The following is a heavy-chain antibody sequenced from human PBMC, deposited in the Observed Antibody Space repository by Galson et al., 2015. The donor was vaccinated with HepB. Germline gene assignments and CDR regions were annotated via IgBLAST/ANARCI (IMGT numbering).Heavy chain of an antibody. V-gene: IGHV1-2*02. CDR1: GYTFTSYG. J-gene: IGHJ4*02. CDR3: ARGGVLWFGESRPLDY. CDR2: ISPNSGGT. D-gene: IGHD3-10*01. Sequence: SVKVSCKASGYTFTSYGISWVRQAPGQGLEWMGWISPNSGGTNYAQKFQGRVTMTRDTSISTAYMELSRLRSDDTAVYYCARGGVLWFGESRPLDYWGQGTLVTVSS.